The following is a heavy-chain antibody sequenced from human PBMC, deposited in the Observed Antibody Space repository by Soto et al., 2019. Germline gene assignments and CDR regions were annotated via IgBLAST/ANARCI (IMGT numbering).Heavy chain of an antibody. Sequence: SETLSLTCTVSGGSISTYYWSWIRQSPGKGLEWIGYVYYNGRTNYNPSLKSRVTISVDTSKNQFSLKLSSVTAADTAVYYCARSPPGTLVFDYWGQGTLVTVSS. CDR1: GGSISTYY. CDR3: ARSPPGTLVFDY. V-gene: IGHV4-59*01. J-gene: IGHJ4*02. CDR2: VYYNGRT.